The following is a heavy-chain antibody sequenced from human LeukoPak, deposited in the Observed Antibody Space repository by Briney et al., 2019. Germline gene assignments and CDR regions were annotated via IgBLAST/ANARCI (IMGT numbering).Heavy chain of an antibody. CDR3: ASVGATNFDY. V-gene: IGHV3-21*01. Sequence: GGSLRLSCAASGFTFSSYSMNWVRQAPGKGLEWVSSISSSSSYIYYADSMKGRFTISRDNAKNSLYLQMNSLRAEDTAVYYCASVGATNFDYWGQGTLVTVSS. D-gene: IGHD1-26*01. CDR1: GFTFSSYS. J-gene: IGHJ4*02. CDR2: ISSSSSYI.